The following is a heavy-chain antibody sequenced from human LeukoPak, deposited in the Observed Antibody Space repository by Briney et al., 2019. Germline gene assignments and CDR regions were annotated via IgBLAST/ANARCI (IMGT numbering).Heavy chain of an antibody. V-gene: IGHV4-39*01. D-gene: IGHD3-22*01. CDR2: IYYSGST. CDR3: ARRLGYDSSGYPVCWFDP. J-gene: IGHJ5*02. CDR1: GGSISSGGYY. Sequence: SETLSLTCTVSGGSISSGGYYWGWIRQPPGKGLEWIGSIYYSGSTYYNPSLKSRVTISVDTSKNQFSLKLSSVTAADTAVYYCARRLGYDSSGYPVCWFDPWGQGTLVTVSS.